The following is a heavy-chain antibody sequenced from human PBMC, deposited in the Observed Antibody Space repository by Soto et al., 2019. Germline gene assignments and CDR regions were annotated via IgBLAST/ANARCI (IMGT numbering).Heavy chain of an antibody. J-gene: IGHJ4*02. V-gene: IGHV3-30-3*01. CDR3: TCGSYSMDQPFDY. D-gene: IGHD1-26*01. CDR2: ISYDGSNK. CDR1: GFTFSSYA. Sequence: PGGSLRLSCAASGFTFSSYAMHWVRQAPGKGLEWVAVISYDGSNKYYADSVKGRFTISRDNSKNTLYLQMNSLRAEDTAVYYCTCGSYSMDQPFDYWGQGTLVTVSS.